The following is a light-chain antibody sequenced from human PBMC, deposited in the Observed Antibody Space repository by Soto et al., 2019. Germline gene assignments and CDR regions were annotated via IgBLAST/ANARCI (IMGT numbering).Light chain of an antibody. CDR2: GAS. Sequence: DIQMTQSPSSLSASVGDRVTITCQTSQSINTCLNWYQQKPGKAPKLLIYGASSLQTGVPLRFSGSGSGTDFTLTISSLEPEDFATYYCQESYSFLWGTCGQGTKVEIK. CDR3: QESYSFLWGT. V-gene: IGKV1-39*01. CDR1: QSINTC. J-gene: IGKJ1*01.